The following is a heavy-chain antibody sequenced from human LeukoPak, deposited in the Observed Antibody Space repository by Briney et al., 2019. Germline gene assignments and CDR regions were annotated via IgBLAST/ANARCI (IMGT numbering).Heavy chain of an antibody. D-gene: IGHD3-9*01. J-gene: IGHJ4*02. V-gene: IGHV3-23*01. CDR3: AKATDILTGYFDYYFDY. CDR1: GFTFSSYA. CDR2: ISGSGGST. Sequence: GGSLRLSCAASGFTFSSYAMSWVRQAPGKGLEWVSAISGSGGSTYYADSVKGRFTISRDNSKNTLYLQMNSLRAEDTAVYSCAKATDILTGYFDYYFDYWGQGTLVTVSS.